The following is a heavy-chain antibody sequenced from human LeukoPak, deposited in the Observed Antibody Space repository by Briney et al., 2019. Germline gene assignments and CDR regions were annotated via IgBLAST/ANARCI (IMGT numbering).Heavy chain of an antibody. CDR3: ARVDPLWFGGSTNYFDY. J-gene: IGHJ4*02. Sequence: GASVKVSCKASGYTFTCYGISWVRQAPGQGLEWMGWISAYNGNTNYAQKLQGRVTMTTDTSTSTAYMELRSLRSDDTAVYYCARVDPLWFGGSTNYFDYWGQGTLVTVSS. CDR2: ISAYNGNT. D-gene: IGHD3-10*01. V-gene: IGHV1-18*01. CDR1: GYTFTCYG.